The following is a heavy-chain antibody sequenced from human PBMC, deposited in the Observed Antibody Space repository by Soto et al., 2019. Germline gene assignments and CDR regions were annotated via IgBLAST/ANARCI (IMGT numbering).Heavy chain of an antibody. J-gene: IGHJ6*02. CDR3: ARDQKREVTTSEFYGMDV. CDR2: INPSGGST. V-gene: IGHV1-46*01. CDR1: GYTFTSYY. Sequence: ASVKVSCKASGYTFTSYYMHWVRQAPGQGLEWMGIINPSGGSTSYAQKFQGRVTMTRDTSTSTVYMELSSLRSEDTAVYYCARDQKREVTTSEFYGMDVWGQGTTVTVSS. D-gene: IGHD4-4*01.